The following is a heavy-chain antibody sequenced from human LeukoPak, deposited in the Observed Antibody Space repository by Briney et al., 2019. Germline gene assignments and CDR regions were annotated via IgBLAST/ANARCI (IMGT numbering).Heavy chain of an antibody. Sequence: PSETLSLTCTVSGGSISSYYWSWIRQPPGKGLEWIGYIYYSGSTNYNPSLKRRVTISVDTSKSQFSLKLNSVTAADTAVYYCAREVKVGNTDTGYYFDYWGQGILVTVSS. CDR1: GGSISSYY. D-gene: IGHD2/OR15-2a*01. V-gene: IGHV4-59*01. J-gene: IGHJ4*02. CDR2: IYYSGST. CDR3: AREVKVGNTDTGYYFDY.